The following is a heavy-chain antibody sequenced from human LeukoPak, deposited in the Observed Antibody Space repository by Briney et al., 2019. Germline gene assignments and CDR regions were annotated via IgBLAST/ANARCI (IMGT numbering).Heavy chain of an antibody. CDR1: GFTFGDYA. J-gene: IGHJ4*02. CDR3: TREYRVYTAMVLDYFDY. D-gene: IGHD5-18*01. V-gene: IGHV3-49*04. CDR2: IRSRAYGGTT. Sequence: PGGSLRLSCTASGFTFGDYAMSWVRQAPGEGLEWVAFIRSRAYGGTTEYAASVKGRFTLSTDDSKSIAYLQMNSLKSEDTAVYYCTREYRVYTAMVLDYFDYWGPGTLVTVSS.